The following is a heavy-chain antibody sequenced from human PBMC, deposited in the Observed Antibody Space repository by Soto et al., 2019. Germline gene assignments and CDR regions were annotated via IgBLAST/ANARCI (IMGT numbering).Heavy chain of an antibody. V-gene: IGHV3-9*01. CDR2: ISWNSGSI. Sequence: GGSLRLSCAASGFTFDDYAMHWVRQAPGRGLEWVSGISWNSGSIGYAGSVKGRFTISRDNAKNSLYLQMNSLRAEDTALYYCAKGPYYYDSSGYYTFDYWGQGTLVTVSS. D-gene: IGHD3-22*01. J-gene: IGHJ4*02. CDR3: AKGPYYYDSSGYYTFDY. CDR1: GFTFDDYA.